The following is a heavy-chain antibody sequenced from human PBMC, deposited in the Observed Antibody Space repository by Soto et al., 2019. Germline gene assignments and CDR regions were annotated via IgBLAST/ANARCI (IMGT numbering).Heavy chain of an antibody. CDR2: IYYSGST. J-gene: IGHJ6*02. Sequence: PSETLSLTCTVSGDSIRNYYWSWIRQPPGKGLEWIGYIYYSGSTKYNPSLRSRVTIAADTSKNQFSLKLSSVTAADTAVYYCAREGIYIPTPNYYYDGLDVWGQGTTVTVSS. V-gene: IGHV4-59*01. D-gene: IGHD2-2*02. CDR1: GDSIRNYY. CDR3: AREGIYIPTPNYYYDGLDV.